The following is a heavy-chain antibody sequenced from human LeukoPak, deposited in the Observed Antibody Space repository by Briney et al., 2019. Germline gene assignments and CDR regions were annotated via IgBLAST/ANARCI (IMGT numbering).Heavy chain of an antibody. J-gene: IGHJ4*02. CDR3: ARSRDSSGYYLITFDY. V-gene: IGHV4-39*07. CDR2: IYCSGST. CDR1: GGSISSSSYY. Sequence: PSETLSLTCTVSGGSISSSSYYWGWLRQPPGKGLEWIGSIYCSGSTYYNPSLKSRVTISVDTSKNQFSLKLSSVTAADTAVYYCARSRDSSGYYLITFDYWGQGTLVTVSS. D-gene: IGHD3-22*01.